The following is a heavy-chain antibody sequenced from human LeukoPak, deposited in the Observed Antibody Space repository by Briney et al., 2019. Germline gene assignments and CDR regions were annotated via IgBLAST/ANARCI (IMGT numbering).Heavy chain of an antibody. CDR3: AREYYDFWSGYYRSDYYYGMDV. J-gene: IGHJ6*02. D-gene: IGHD3-3*01. V-gene: IGHV3-64*04. CDR2: ISSNGGTI. CDR1: GFTFTSYA. Sequence: PGGSLRLSCSASGFTFTSYAMHWVRQAPGDGLEYVSAISSNGGTIYYADSVKGRFTIPRDNSKNTLYLQMNSLRAEDTAVYYCAREYYDFWSGYYRSDYYYGMDVWGQGTTVTVSS.